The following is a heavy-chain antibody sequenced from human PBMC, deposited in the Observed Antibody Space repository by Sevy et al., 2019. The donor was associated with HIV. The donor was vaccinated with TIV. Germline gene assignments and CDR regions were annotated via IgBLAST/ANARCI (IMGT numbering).Heavy chain of an antibody. Sequence: GGSLRLSCVASGFTFSDYYMSWIRQAPGKGLEWVSYISSSGSTIYYADSVKGRFTISRDNAKNSLYLQMNSLRAEDTAVYYCARDGDYYDSSGYRYYYYGMDVWGQGTTVTVSS. CDR1: GFTFSDYY. D-gene: IGHD3-22*01. V-gene: IGHV3-11*01. J-gene: IGHJ6*02. CDR3: ARDGDYYDSSGYRYYYYGMDV. CDR2: ISSSGSTI.